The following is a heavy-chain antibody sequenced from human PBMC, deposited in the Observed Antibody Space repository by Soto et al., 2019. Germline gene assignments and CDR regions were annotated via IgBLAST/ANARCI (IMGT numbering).Heavy chain of an antibody. CDR1: GGSFSGYY. CDR3: ARGRDSRSIPDAFDI. J-gene: IGHJ3*02. Sequence: QVQLQQWGAGLLKPSETLSLTCAVYGGSFSGYYWSWIRQPPGKGLEWIGEINHSGSTNYNPSLKSRVTISVDTSKNQFSLKLSSVTAADTAVYYCARGRDSRSIPDAFDIWGQGTMVTVSS. V-gene: IGHV4-34*01. CDR2: INHSGST. D-gene: IGHD6-13*01.